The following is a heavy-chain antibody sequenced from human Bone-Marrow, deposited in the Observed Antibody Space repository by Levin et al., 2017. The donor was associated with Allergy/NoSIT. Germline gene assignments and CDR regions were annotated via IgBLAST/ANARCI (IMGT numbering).Heavy chain of an antibody. Sequence: SCAASGFSFSNYEMNWVRQAPGKGLEWVSYISSSGGTIYYSDSVRGRFTISRDNAKNSLSLQMNSLRAEDTAVYYCVRGRGSTTAWGQGTLVTVSS. CDR2: ISSSGGTI. CDR3: VRGRGSTTA. CDR1: GFSFSNYE. D-gene: IGHD2-2*01. V-gene: IGHV3-48*03. J-gene: IGHJ5*02.